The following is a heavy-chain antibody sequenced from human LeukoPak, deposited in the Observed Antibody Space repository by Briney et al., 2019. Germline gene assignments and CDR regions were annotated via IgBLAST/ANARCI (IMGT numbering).Heavy chain of an antibody. CDR3: ATALMEMATMGAFDI. V-gene: IGHV1-58*01. CDR2: IVVGSGNT. D-gene: IGHD5-24*01. Sequence: ASVKVSCKASGFTFTSSAVQWVRQARGQRLEWIGWIVVGSGNTNYAQKFQERVTITRDMSTSTAYMELSSLRSEDTAVYYCATALMEMATMGAFDIWGQGTMVTVSS. J-gene: IGHJ3*02. CDR1: GFTFTSSA.